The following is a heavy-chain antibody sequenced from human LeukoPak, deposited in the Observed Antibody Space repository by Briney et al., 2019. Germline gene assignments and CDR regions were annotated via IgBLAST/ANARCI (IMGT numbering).Heavy chain of an antibody. CDR2: INSDARST. Sequence: GGSLRLSCAASGFTFSNYWMHWVRQAPGKGLVWVSRINSDARSTSYADSVKGRFTISRDNAKNSLYLQMNSLRAEDTALYYCAKLYRGGGRYYFDYWGQGTLVTVSS. D-gene: IGHD1-1*01. CDR1: GFTFSNYW. V-gene: IGHV3-74*01. J-gene: IGHJ4*02. CDR3: AKLYRGGGRYYFDY.